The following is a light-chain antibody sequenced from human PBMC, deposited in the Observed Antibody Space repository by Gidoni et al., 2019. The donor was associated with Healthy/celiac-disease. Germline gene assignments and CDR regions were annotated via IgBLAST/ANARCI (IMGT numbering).Light chain of an antibody. Sequence: EIVMTQSPATLSVSPGERATLSCRASQSVSSNLAWYQQKPGQAPRLLIHGASTRGTGIPARFSGSGAGTECTLTISSLQSEDFAFYYCQQYNNWPPYTFGQGTKLEIK. CDR1: QSVSSN. CDR3: QQYNNWPPYT. J-gene: IGKJ2*01. CDR2: GAS. V-gene: IGKV3-15*01.